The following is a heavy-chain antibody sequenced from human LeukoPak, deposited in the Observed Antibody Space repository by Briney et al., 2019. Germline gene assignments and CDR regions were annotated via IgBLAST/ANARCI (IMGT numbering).Heavy chain of an antibody. D-gene: IGHD4-17*01. V-gene: IGHV1-58*02. CDR1: GFTFTSSA. CDR3: AANYGDSFNFDY. J-gene: IGHJ4*02. Sequence: ASVKVSCKASGFTFTSSATQWVRQARGQRLEWIGWIVVGSGNTNYAQKFQERVTITRDMSTSTAYMELSSLRSEDTAVYYCAANYGDSFNFDYWGQGTLVTVSS. CDR2: IVVGSGNT.